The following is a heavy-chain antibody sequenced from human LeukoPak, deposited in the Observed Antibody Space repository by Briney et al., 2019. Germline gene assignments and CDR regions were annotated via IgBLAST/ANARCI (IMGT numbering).Heavy chain of an antibody. J-gene: IGHJ4*02. CDR1: GYTFTGYY. D-gene: IGHD6-13*01. CDR3: APSYSSTWYYFDY. V-gene: IGHV1-2*02. Sequence: ASVKVSCKASGYTFTGYYMHWVRQAPGQGLEWMGWINPNSGGTNYAQKFQGRFTMTRDTSISTAYMELSRLRSDDTAVYYCAPSYSSTWYYFDYWGQGTLVTVSS. CDR2: INPNSGGT.